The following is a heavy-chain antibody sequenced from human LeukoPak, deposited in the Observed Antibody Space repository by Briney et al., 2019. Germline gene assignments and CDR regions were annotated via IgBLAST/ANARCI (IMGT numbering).Heavy chain of an antibody. CDR1: GYTFTGYY. CDR3: ARVRYSSSWYRFDY. V-gene: IGHV1-2*02. CDR2: INPNSGGT. D-gene: IGHD6-13*01. J-gene: IGHJ4*02. Sequence: GASVKVSCKASGYTFTGYYMHWVRQAPGQGLEWMGWINPNSGGTNYAQKFQGRVTMTRDTPISTAYMELSRLRSDDTAVYYRARVRYSSSWYRFDYWGQGTLVTVSS.